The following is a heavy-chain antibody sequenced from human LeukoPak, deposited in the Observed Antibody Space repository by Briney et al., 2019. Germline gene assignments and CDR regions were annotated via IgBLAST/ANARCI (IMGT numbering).Heavy chain of an antibody. Sequence: PSETLSLTCDVSGVSISSNNRWSWVRQPPGKGLEWIGEINHSGSPNYNPSLKSRVTISVDTSKNHFSLKLNSVTAADTAVYYCARGLLWFGESWGQGTLVTVSS. J-gene: IGHJ4*02. CDR3: ARGLLWFGES. V-gene: IGHV4/OR15-8*01. CDR1: GVSISSNNR. D-gene: IGHD3-10*01. CDR2: INHSGSP.